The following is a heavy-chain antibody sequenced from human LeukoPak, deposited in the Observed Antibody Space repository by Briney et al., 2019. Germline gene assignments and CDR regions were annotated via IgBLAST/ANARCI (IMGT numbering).Heavy chain of an antibody. J-gene: IGHJ4*02. CDR3: VGWGISGITNH. V-gene: IGHV3-7*01. CDR1: ELTSSTSW. Sequence: PGGSLRLSCAASELTSSTSWMSWVRQAPGKGLEWVAQTKQDGSEKYYVDSVKGRFTTSRDKNSLFLQMNSVRAEDTAVYYCVGWGISGITNHWGQGTLATVSS. D-gene: IGHD1-7*01. CDR2: TKQDGSEK.